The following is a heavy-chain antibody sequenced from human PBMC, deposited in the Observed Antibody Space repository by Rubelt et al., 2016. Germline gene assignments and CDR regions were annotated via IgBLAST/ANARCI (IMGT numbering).Heavy chain of an antibody. CDR3: ARQLYSVSYYIDY. Sequence: QLQLLESGPGLVRPSETLSLTCSVSGGSISSSNYYWGWVRRPPGKGLEWIGSIYYSGTTYYNPSLESRVTMSVDTSKNQFSLKLSSVTAADTALYYCARQLYSVSYYIDYWGQGTLVTVSS. CDR2: IYYSGTT. CDR1: GGSISSSNYY. D-gene: IGHD1-26*01. J-gene: IGHJ4*02. V-gene: IGHV4-39*01.